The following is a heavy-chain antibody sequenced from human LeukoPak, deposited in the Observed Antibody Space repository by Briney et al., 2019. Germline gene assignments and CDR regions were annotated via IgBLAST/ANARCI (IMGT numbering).Heavy chain of an antibody. Sequence: PSETLSLTCTVSGGSISSYYWSWIRQPPGKGLEWIGYIYYSGSTNYNPSLKSRVTISVDTSKNQFSLKLSSVTAADTAVYYCARGNCSSTSCYLVDYWGQGTLVTVSS. V-gene: IGHV4-59*12. J-gene: IGHJ4*02. D-gene: IGHD2-2*01. CDR3: ARGNCSSTSCYLVDY. CDR1: GGSISSYY. CDR2: IYYSGST.